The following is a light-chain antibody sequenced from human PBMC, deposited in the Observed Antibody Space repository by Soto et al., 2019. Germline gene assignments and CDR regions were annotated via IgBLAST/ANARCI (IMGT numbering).Light chain of an antibody. J-gene: IGLJ1*01. CDR3: SSYTRSSTHV. V-gene: IGLV2-14*03. Sequence: QSALTQPASVSGSPGQSIAISCTGTSSDVGGYDYVSWYQQLPGKAPKLMIYDVNNRPSGASNRFSGSESGNTASLTISGLQAEDDAYYYCSSYTRSSTHVFGTGTKLTVL. CDR1: SSDVGGYDY. CDR2: DVN.